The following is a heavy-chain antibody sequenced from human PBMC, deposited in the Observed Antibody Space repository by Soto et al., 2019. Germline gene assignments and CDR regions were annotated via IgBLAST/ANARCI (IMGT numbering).Heavy chain of an antibody. CDR1: GFTDSSNY. D-gene: IGHD3-22*01. V-gene: IGHV3-53*01. Sequence: GRSLRLSCAASGFTDSSNYMSWVLQATGKRLEWVSVLYSGGRTYNADSVKGRFTISRDNSKNTLYLQMNSLRVEDKAVYYCARDIYYDSSGYSLGAFDIWGQGTMVTV. J-gene: IGHJ3*02. CDR2: LYSGGRT. CDR3: ARDIYYDSSGYSLGAFDI.